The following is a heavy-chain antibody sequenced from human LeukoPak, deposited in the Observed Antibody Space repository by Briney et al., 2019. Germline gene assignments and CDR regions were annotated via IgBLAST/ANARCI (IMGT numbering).Heavy chain of an antibody. D-gene: IGHD3-16*01. CDR1: GFTFSSYG. Sequence: GGSLRLSCAASGFTFSSYGMSWVRQAPGKGLEWVAFMHYDGRNIYYADSVKGRFSIYTDNSKNMVYLQMSSLRAEDTAVYYCAKVTMGDVWFDPWGQRTLVTVSS. CDR2: MHYDGRNI. J-gene: IGHJ5*02. V-gene: IGHV3-30*02. CDR3: AKVTMGDVWFDP.